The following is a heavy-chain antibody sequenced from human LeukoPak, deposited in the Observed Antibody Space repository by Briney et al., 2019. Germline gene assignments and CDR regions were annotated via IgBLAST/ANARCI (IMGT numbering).Heavy chain of an antibody. V-gene: IGHV3-66*01. CDR1: EFTVSVNY. D-gene: IGHD5-12*01. CDR2: IYSGGST. Sequence: GGSLRLSCAASEFTVSVNYMSWVRQAPGKGLEWVSFIYSGGSTYHADSVKGRFTISRDSSKNILYLQMNNLRAEDTAVYYCGRGPSGYHDPGGQGTLVTVSS. CDR3: GRGPSGYHDP. J-gene: IGHJ4*02.